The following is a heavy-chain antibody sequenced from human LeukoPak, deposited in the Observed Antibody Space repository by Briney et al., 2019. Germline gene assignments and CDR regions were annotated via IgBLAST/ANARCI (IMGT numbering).Heavy chain of an antibody. CDR2: INHSGST. Sequence: SATLSFTCAVYCGYFSGYYWSWIRQPPGKVQELIGEINHSGSTNYNPSLKSRVTISVDTSKNQFSLKLSSVTAADTAVYYCARGLRRIAAAGTDYWGQGTLVTVSS. V-gene: IGHV4-34*01. J-gene: IGHJ4*02. CDR1: CGYFSGYY. CDR3: ARGLRRIAAAGTDY. D-gene: IGHD6-13*01.